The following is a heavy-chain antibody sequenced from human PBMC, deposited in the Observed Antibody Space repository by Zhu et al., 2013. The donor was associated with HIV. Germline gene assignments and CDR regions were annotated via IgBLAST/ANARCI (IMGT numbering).Heavy chain of an antibody. V-gene: IGHV1-69*01. CDR3: ARELGINAFDI. D-gene: IGHD7-27*01. Sequence: QVQLVQSGAEVKKPGSSVKVSCKASRGTFNSYVINWVRQAPGQGLEWMGGISPQSSRVNSAQKFEGRVTISADEKATTVYMEMTSLRSEDTAVYYCARELGINAFDIWGQGTMVIVSS. CDR1: RGTFNSYV. J-gene: IGHJ3*02. CDR2: ISPQSSRV.